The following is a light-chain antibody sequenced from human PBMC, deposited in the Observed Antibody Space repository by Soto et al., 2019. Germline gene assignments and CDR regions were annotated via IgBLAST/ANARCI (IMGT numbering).Light chain of an antibody. CDR1: SSNIGAGYD. Sequence: QSVLTQPPSVSGAPGQRVTISCTGSSSNIGAGYDVHWYQQLPGTAPKLLIYVNSNRPSGVPDRFSGSKSGTSASLAIPVLQAEDEADYYCQSYASSLGGGVFGGGTKLTVL. V-gene: IGLV1-40*01. J-gene: IGLJ3*02. CDR3: QSYASSLGGGV. CDR2: VNS.